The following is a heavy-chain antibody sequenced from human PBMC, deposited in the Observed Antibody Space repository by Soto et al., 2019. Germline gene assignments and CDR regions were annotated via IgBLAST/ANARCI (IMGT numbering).Heavy chain of an antibody. CDR2: MNPNRGNT. CDR1: GYTFTSYD. CDR3: ARGYMSREIFFNDYYMDV. V-gene: IGHV1-8*01. Sequence: ASVKVSCKASGYTFTSYDINWVRQATGQGLEWMGWMNPNRGNTGYAQKFQGRVSMTTDTSTNTAYMELSSLGSEDTAVYYCARGYMSREIFFNDYYMDVWGKGTTVTVSS. J-gene: IGHJ6*03. D-gene: IGHD3-10*01.